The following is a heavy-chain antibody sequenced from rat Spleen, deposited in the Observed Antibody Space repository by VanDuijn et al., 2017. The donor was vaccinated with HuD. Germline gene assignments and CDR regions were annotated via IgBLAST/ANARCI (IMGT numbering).Heavy chain of an antibody. Sequence: EVQLVESDGGLVQPGRSLKVSCVASGFTFSNHGMHWIRQAPAKGLEWVASISPTGGGSTYYRDSVKGRFTISRDNSKSTLYLQMDSLRSEDTATYYCASTGSEGYWGQGVMVTVSS. CDR1: GFTFSNHG. V-gene: IGHV5-19*01. J-gene: IGHJ2*01. CDR2: ISPTGGGST. CDR3: ASTGSEGY. D-gene: IGHD4-1*01.